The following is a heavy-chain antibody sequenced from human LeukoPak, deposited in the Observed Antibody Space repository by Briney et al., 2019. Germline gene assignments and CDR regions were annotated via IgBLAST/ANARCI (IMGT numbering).Heavy chain of an antibody. J-gene: IGHJ4*02. D-gene: IGHD6-6*01. CDR3: ARRDDYSSSLDF. CDR1: GGSFSGYY. CDR2: VNHSGST. Sequence: SETLSLTCAVYGGSFSGYYWNWIRQPPGKGLEWIGEVNHSGSTNYNPSLKSRVSISVDTSKNQFSLKLTSVTAADMALYYCARRDDYSSSLDFWGQGTRVTVSS. V-gene: IGHV4-34*01.